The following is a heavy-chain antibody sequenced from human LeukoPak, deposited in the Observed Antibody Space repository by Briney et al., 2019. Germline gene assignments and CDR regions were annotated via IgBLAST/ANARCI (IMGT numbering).Heavy chain of an antibody. D-gene: IGHD5-24*01. CDR2: IYPGGSET. Sequence: GESLKISCKGLGYSFSSYWSAWVRQRPGKGLEWMGIIYPGGSETRYDPSFEGQVPISADRSTSTAYLQWSSLRASHTAIYYCARSNRDGHNQNCDQWGQGTLVTVSS. CDR3: ARSNRDGHNQNCDQ. V-gene: IGHV5-51*01. CDR1: GYSFSSYW. J-gene: IGHJ4*02.